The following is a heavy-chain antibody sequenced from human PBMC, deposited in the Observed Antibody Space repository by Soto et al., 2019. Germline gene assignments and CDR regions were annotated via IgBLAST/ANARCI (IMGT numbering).Heavy chain of an antibody. D-gene: IGHD3-22*01. J-gene: IGHJ4*02. CDR1: ELTRSTRGMH. CDR3: ARTSECHYYEPTGFAPHIDF. CDR2: IDWDDDK. Sequence: ESGRTLVNPTHTLQLTCTVCELTRSTRGMHVPSRRDAAGGGMVEFVLIDWDDDKYYSTSLKTRLTVAKEDTSENRVVLTMTNMDPVDTATYYCARTSECHYYEPTGFAPHIDFWGQGALVTVSS. V-gene: IGHV2-70*01.